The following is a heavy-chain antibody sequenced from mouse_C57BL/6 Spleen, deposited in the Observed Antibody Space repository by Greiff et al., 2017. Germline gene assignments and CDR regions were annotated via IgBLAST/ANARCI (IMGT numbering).Heavy chain of an antibody. V-gene: IGHV5-9-1*02. CDR3: TRDNDYDGFAY. D-gene: IGHD2-4*01. Sequence: EVQLQESGEGLVKPGGSLKLSCAASGFTFSSYAMSWVRQTPEKRLEWVAYISSGGDYIYYADTVKGRFTISRDNARNTLYLQMSSLKSEDTAMYYCTRDNDYDGFAYWGQGTLVTVSA. CDR1: GFTFSSYA. J-gene: IGHJ3*01. CDR2: ISSGGDYI.